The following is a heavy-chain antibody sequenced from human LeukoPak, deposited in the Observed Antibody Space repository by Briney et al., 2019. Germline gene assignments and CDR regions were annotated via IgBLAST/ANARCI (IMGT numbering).Heavy chain of an antibody. CDR3: PRKYDSSGYFDY. V-gene: IGHV3-23*01. D-gene: IGHD3-22*01. J-gene: IGHJ4*02. CDR1: GFSFSGYA. CDR2: ISGGDSA. Sequence: PGGSLRLSCIASGFSFSGYAMSWVRQAPGKGLEWVSAISGGDSAYYADSVQGRFTISRDNSKNTLYLQMNSLRAEDTAVYYCPRKYDSSGYFDYWGQGTLVTVSS.